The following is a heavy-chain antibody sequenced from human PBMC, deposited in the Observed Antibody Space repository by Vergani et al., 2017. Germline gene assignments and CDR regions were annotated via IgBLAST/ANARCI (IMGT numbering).Heavy chain of an antibody. Sequence: QVQLVQSGAEVKKPGSSVKVSCKASGGTFSSYAISWVRQAPGQGLEWMGGIIPIFGTANYAQKFQGRVTITADESMSTAYMELSSLRSEDTGVDYCAGGGGYSDGLETEINDAFDIWGQGTMVTVSS. CDR2: IIPIFGTA. D-gene: IGHD5-18*01. CDR3: AGGGGYSDGLETEINDAFDI. CDR1: GGTFSSYA. J-gene: IGHJ3*02. V-gene: IGHV1-69*01.